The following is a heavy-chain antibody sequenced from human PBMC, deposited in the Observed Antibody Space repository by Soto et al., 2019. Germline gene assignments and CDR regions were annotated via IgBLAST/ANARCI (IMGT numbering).Heavy chain of an antibody. J-gene: IGHJ6*03. CDR1: GGSISSYY. Sequence: ASETLSLTCTVSGGSISSYYWSWIRQPPGKGLEWIGYIYYSGSTNYNPSLKSRVTISVDTSKNQFSLKLSSVTAADTAVYYCARHGTGYHPWGYYYYYMDVWGKGTTVTVSS. V-gene: IGHV4-59*08. CDR3: ARHGTGYHPWGYYYYYMDV. D-gene: IGHD5-18*01. CDR2: IYYSGST.